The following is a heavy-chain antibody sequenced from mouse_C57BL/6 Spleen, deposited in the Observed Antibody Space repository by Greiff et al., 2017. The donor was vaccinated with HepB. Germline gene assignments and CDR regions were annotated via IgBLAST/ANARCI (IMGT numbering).Heavy chain of an antibody. J-gene: IGHJ3*01. D-gene: IGHD1-1*01. CDR2: IYPGSGNT. CDR3: AFYGSSLAWFAY. CDR1: GYSFTSYY. V-gene: IGHV1-66*01. Sequence: QVQLQQSGPELVKPGASVKISCKASGYSFTSYYIHWVKQRPGQGLEWIGWIYPGSGNTKYNEKFKGKATLTADTSSRTAYMQLSSLTSEDSAVYYCAFYGSSLAWFAYWGQGTLVTVSA.